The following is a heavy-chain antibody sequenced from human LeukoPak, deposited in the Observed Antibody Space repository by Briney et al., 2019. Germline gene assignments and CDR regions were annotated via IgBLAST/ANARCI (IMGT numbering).Heavy chain of an antibody. D-gene: IGHD1-20*01. CDR1: GYTFTAYY. V-gene: IGHV1-2*02. Sequence: ASVKLSCKASGYTFTAYYMHWVRQAPGQGPEWMGWIIPDSGATNSAQKFQGRVTMTRDTSISTAYMELSRLSSDDTAVYYCARPSIAGTNALDYWGQGTLVTVSS. J-gene: IGHJ4*02. CDR2: IIPDSGAT. CDR3: ARPSIAGTNALDY.